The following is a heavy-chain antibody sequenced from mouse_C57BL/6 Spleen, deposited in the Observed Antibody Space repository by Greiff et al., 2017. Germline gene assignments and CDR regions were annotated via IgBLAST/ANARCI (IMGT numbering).Heavy chain of an antibody. D-gene: IGHD2-1*01. CDR2: ISYDGSN. CDR1: GYSITSGYY. CDR3: AVIYSAY. V-gene: IGHV3-6*01. Sequence: EVQLQQSGPGLVKPSQSLSLTCSVTGYSITSGYYWNWIRQFPGNKLEWMGYISYDGSNNYNPSLKNRISITRDTSKNQFFLKLNSVTTEDTATYYCAVIYSAYWGQGTLVTVSA. J-gene: IGHJ3*01.